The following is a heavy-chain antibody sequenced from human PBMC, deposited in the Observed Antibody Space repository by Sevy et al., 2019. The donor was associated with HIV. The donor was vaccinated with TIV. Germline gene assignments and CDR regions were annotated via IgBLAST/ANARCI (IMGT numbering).Heavy chain of an antibody. V-gene: IGHV3-23*01. CDR1: GFTFSSYA. D-gene: IGHD3-22*01. CDR2: ISGSGGST. CDR3: AALGSGYYYYFDY. Sequence: GGSLRLSCAASGFTFSSYAMSWVRQAPGKGLEWVSAISGSGGSTYYADSVKGRFTISRDNSKNTLYLQMNSLRAEGTAVYYCAALGSGYYYYFDYWGQGTLVTVSS. J-gene: IGHJ4*02.